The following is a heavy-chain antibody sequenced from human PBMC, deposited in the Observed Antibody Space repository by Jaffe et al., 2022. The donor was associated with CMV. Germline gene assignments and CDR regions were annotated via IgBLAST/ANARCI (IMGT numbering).Heavy chain of an antibody. V-gene: IGHV1-58*01. J-gene: IGHJ6*02. CDR2: IVVGSGNT. CDR1: GFTFTSSA. Sequence: QMQLVQSGPEVKKPGTSVKVSCKASGFTFTSSAVQWVRQARGQRLEWIGWIVVGSGNTNYAQKFQERVTITRDMSTSTAYMELSSLRSEDTAVYYCAAAGFARYSYGMDVWGQGTTVTVSS. D-gene: IGHD1-1*01. CDR3: AAAGFARYSYGMDV.